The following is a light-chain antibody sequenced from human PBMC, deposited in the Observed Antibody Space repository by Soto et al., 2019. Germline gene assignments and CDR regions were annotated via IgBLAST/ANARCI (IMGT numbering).Light chain of an antibody. V-gene: IGKV1-5*01. Sequence: DIQMTPSLATLSATALYIVNITFRASQSISSWLAWYQHTPGKAPKLLIYDASNLDSGVPSRFSGSGSGTEFSLTISNLQPDDCPTYYCKQYDNYWKFGQGTKV. J-gene: IGKJ1*01. CDR1: QSISSW. CDR2: DAS. CDR3: KQYDNYWK.